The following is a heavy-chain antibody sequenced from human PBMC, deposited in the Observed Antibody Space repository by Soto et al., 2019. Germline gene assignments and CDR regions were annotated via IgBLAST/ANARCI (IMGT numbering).Heavy chain of an antibody. D-gene: IGHD2-15*01. CDR3: ARGDGAVGAAIDI. CDR2: ISSRSSEI. Sequence: PGGSLRLSCVVSGFTFSDHYMNWVRQAPGKGLQWVAYISSRSSEINYADPVKGRFTISRDNAKNSVFLRMTSLTAEDTGVYFCARGDGAVGAAIDIWGQGTLVTVSS. CDR1: GFTFSDHY. V-gene: IGHV3-11*06. J-gene: IGHJ4*02.